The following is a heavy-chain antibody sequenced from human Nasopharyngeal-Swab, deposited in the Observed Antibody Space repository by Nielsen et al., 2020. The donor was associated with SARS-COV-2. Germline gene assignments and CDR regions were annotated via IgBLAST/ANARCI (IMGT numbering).Heavy chain of an antibody. V-gene: IGHV4-61*08. Sequence: SETLSLTCTVSGGSISSGGYYWSWIRQHPGKGPEWIGYIYYSGSTNYNPSLKSRVTISVDTSKNQFSLKLSSVTAADTAVYYCARAPTGDRLDYWGQGTLVTVSS. CDR2: IYYSGST. CDR3: ARAPTGDRLDY. D-gene: IGHD7-27*01. CDR1: GGSISSGGYY. J-gene: IGHJ4*02.